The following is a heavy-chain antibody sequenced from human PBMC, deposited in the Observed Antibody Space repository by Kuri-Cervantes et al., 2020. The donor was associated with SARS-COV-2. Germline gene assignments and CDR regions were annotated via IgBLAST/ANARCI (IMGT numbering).Heavy chain of an antibody. V-gene: IGHV3-9*01. CDR3: ANDGGDTVLLFDY. CDR1: GFTFDDYA. Sequence: SLKISCAASGFTFDDYAIHWVRQAPGKGLEWVAGFSWNSGSIDYADSVKGRFTISRDNATNSLFLQMNSLRAEDTAVYYCANDGGDTVLLFDYWGQGTLVTVSS. CDR2: FSWNSGSI. D-gene: IGHD5-18*01. J-gene: IGHJ4*02.